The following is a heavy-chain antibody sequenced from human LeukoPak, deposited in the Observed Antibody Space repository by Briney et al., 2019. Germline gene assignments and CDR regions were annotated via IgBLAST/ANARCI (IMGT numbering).Heavy chain of an antibody. Sequence: SETLSLTCAVYGGSFSGYYWSWIRQPPGKGLEWIGEINHSGSTDYNPSLKSRVTISVDTSKNQFSLKLSSVTAADTAVYYCARDPGHTPIRLYYGTDVWGQGTTVTVSS. CDR2: INHSGST. CDR3: ARDPGHTPIRLYYGTDV. V-gene: IGHV4-34*01. J-gene: IGHJ6*02. D-gene: IGHD2-21*01. CDR1: GGSFSGYY.